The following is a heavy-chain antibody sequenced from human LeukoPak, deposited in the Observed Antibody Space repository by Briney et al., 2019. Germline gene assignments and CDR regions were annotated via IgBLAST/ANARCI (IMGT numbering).Heavy chain of an antibody. V-gene: IGHV4-38-2*02. Sequence: SETLSLTCTVSGYSISSGYYWGWIRQPPGKGLEWIGSIYHSGSTYYNPSLKSRVTISVDTSKNQFSLKLSSVTAADTAVYYCARERSPNYYGSGSYWMDWFDPWGQGTLVTVSS. D-gene: IGHD3-10*01. CDR1: GYSISSGYY. CDR3: ARERSPNYYGSGSYWMDWFDP. CDR2: IYHSGST. J-gene: IGHJ5*02.